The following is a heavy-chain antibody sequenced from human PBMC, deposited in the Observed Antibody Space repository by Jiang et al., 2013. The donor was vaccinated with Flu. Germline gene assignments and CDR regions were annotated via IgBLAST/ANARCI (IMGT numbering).Heavy chain of an antibody. Sequence: GAEVKKPGASVKVSCKASGYTFTSYYMHWVRQAPGQGLEWMGIINPSGGSTSYAQKFQGRVTMTRDTSTSTVYMELSSLRSEDTAVYYCAREGVSYGIAAAGTLFDYWGQGTLVTVSS. V-gene: IGHV1-46*01. D-gene: IGHD6-13*01. CDR1: GYTFTSYY. CDR2: INPSGGST. CDR3: AREGVSYGIAAAGTLFDY. J-gene: IGHJ4*02.